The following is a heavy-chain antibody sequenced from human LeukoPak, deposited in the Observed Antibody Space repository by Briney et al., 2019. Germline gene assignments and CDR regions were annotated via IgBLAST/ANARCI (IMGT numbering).Heavy chain of an antibody. D-gene: IGHD1/OR15-1a*01. CDR3: AVSNSQIGYYYYGMDV. Sequence: PGGSLRLSCAATGFTFSSYEMNWVRQAPGKGLEWVSYISSSGSTIYYADSVKGRFTISRDNSKNSLYLQMNSLRTEDTALYYCAVSNSQIGYYYYGMDVWGQGTTVTVSS. CDR1: GFTFSSYE. CDR2: ISSSGSTI. J-gene: IGHJ6*02. V-gene: IGHV3-48*03.